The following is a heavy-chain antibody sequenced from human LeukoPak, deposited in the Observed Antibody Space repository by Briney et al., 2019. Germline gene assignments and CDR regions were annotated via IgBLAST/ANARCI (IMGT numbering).Heavy chain of an antibody. CDR3: ARQRSNYSFGV. J-gene: IGHJ3*01. Sequence: KPSETLSLTCTVSGGSISDFYWSWVRQPPGTGLEWIGYVYYSGSTNHNPSLKSRVTISVDTSKNQFSLKLNSVTAADTAVYYCARQRSNYSFGVWGPGTMVTVSS. CDR1: GGSISDFY. CDR2: VYYSGST. V-gene: IGHV4-59*08. D-gene: IGHD4-11*01.